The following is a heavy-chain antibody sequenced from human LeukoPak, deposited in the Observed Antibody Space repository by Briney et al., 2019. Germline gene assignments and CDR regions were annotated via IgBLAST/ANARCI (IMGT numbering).Heavy chain of an antibody. D-gene: IGHD3-9*01. CDR3: GRDSYYDILTGYLRYFDY. Sequence: KSGGSLRLSCAASGFTFSSYSINWVRQAPGKGLEWVSSISSSSSYIYYADSVKGRFTISRDNAKNSLYLQMNSLRAEDTAVYYCGRDSYYDILTGYLRYFDYWGQGTLVTVSS. J-gene: IGHJ4*02. V-gene: IGHV3-21*01. CDR2: ISSSSSYI. CDR1: GFTFSSYS.